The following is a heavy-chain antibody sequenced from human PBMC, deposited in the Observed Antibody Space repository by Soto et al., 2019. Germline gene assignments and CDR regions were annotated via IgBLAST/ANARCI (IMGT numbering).Heavy chain of an antibody. J-gene: IGHJ5*02. D-gene: IGHD6-13*01. Sequence: ASVKVSCKASGGTFSSYAISWVRQAPGQGLEWMGGIIPIFGTANYAQKFQGRVTITADESTSTAYMELSSLRSEDTAVYYCARDSTPPDDPAGRAAAPYNWFGPWGQGTLVTVSS. CDR1: GGTFSSYA. CDR3: ARDSTPPDDPAGRAAAPYNWFGP. V-gene: IGHV1-69*13. CDR2: IIPIFGTA.